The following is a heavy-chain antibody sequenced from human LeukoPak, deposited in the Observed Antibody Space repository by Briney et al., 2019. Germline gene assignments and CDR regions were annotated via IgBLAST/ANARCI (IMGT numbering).Heavy chain of an antibody. CDR3: ALIDYNNDSFDY. Sequence: SETLSLKCSASGGSLNRYEWSWLRQPPGKGLEWIGYIYYSGSTNYSPSLKSRDIISIDTSKNQFSQNLRSVTAADTAVFGRALIDYNNDSFDYWGQGTLVTVSS. D-gene: IGHD5-12*01. CDR2: IYYSGST. CDR1: GGSLNRYE. J-gene: IGHJ4*02. V-gene: IGHV4-59*01.